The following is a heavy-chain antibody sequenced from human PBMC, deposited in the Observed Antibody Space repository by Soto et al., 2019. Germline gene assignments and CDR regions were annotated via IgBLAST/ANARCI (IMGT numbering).Heavy chain of an antibody. CDR3: ARGGEYYYDSSGYYWSFDY. Sequence: QVQLQESGPGLVKPSETLSLTCTVSGGSVSSGSYYWSWIRQPPGKGLEWIGYIYYSGSTNYNPPLKSRVTISVDTSKNQCSLKLSSVTAADTAVYYCARGGEYYYDSSGYYWSFDYWGQGTLVTVSS. J-gene: IGHJ4*02. CDR2: IYYSGST. CDR1: GGSVSSGSYY. V-gene: IGHV4-61*01. D-gene: IGHD3-22*01.